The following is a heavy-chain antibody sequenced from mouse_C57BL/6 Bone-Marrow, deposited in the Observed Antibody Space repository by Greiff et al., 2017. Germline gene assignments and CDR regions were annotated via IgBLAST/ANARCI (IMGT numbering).Heavy chain of an antibody. CDR3: VRPHYYGSSYVDY. CDR2: ISSGSSTI. Sequence: DVKLVESGGGLVKPGGSLKLSCAASGFTFSDYGMHWVRQAPEKGLEWVAYISSGSSTIYYADTVKGRFTISRDNAKNTLFLQMTSLRSEDTAMYYCVRPHYYGSSYVDYWGQGTSVTVSS. D-gene: IGHD1-1*01. V-gene: IGHV5-17*01. CDR1: GFTFSDYG. J-gene: IGHJ4*01.